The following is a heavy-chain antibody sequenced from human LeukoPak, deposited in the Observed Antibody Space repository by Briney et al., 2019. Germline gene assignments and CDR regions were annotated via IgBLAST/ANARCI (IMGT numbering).Heavy chain of an antibody. CDR2: ISWNSGSI. CDR1: GFTFDDYA. Sequence: GGSLRLSCAASGFTFDDYAMHWVRQAPGKGLEWVSGISWNSGSIGYADSVKGRFTISRDNAKNSLYLQMNSLRAEDTALYYCAKLSYYYDSSGHLTGAYWGQGTLVTVSS. CDR3: AKLSYYYDSSGHLTGAY. J-gene: IGHJ4*02. V-gene: IGHV3-9*01. D-gene: IGHD3-22*01.